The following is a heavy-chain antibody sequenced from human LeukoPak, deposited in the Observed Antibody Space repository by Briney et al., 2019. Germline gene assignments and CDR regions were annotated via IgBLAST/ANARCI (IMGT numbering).Heavy chain of an antibody. V-gene: IGHV4-59*01. J-gene: IGHJ4*02. D-gene: IGHD3-3*01. CDR2: FYFSGST. CDR1: GGSIRSYY. Sequence: SETLSLTCTVAGGSIRSYYWSWIRQPAGEGLEWIGYFYFSGSTSYNPSLKSRVTISVDRSKTQFSLKLSSLAAADTAVYYCARSYDTNFDYWGQGTLVTVSS. CDR3: ARSYDTNFDY.